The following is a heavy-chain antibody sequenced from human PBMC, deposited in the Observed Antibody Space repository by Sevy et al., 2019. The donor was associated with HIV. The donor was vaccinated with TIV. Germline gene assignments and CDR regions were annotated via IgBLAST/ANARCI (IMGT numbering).Heavy chain of an antibody. CDR1: GFTFNTHA. D-gene: IGHD6-6*01. V-gene: IGHV3-48*01. CDR3: ATRSSGRGYYYYGMDV. J-gene: IGHJ6*02. Sequence: GGSLRLSCAASGFTFNTHAMTWVRQAPGKGLEWVSYISSSSSTIYYADSVKGRFTISRDNAKNSLYLQMNSLRAEDTAVYYCATRSSGRGYYYYGMDVWGQGTTVTVSS. CDR2: ISSSSSTI.